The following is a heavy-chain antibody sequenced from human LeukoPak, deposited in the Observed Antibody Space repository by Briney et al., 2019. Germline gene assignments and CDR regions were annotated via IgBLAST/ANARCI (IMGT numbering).Heavy chain of an antibody. Sequence: KPSETLSLTCTVSGGSVSSGDYYWSWIRQPPGKGLEWIGYIYYSGSTYYNSSLKSRVTISVDTSKNQFSLKLSSVTAADTAVYYCARARTYYYDSSGYQAFDYWGQGTLVTVSS. CDR1: GGSVSSGDYY. D-gene: IGHD3-22*01. CDR3: ARARTYYYDSSGYQAFDY. V-gene: IGHV4-30-4*08. J-gene: IGHJ4*02. CDR2: IYYSGST.